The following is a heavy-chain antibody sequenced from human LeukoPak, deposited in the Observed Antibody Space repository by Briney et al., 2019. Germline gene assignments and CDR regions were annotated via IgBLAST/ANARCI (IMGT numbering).Heavy chain of an antibody. CDR1: GYTFTSYY. D-gene: IGHD5-12*01. CDR3: ARDGYGIFDY. V-gene: IGHV1-46*01. Sequence: ASVTVSFTASGYTFTSYYMHWVRQAPGQGLEWMGIINPSGGSTSYAQKFQGRVTMTRDTSTSTVHMELSSLRSEDTAVYYCARDGYGIFDYWGQGTLVTVSS. J-gene: IGHJ4*02. CDR2: INPSGGST.